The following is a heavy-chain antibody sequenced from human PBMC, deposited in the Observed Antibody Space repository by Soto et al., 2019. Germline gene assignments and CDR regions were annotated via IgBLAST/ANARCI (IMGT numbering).Heavy chain of an antibody. Sequence: QVQVVQSGAEVKKPGSSVKVSCKASGGTFGSYTITWVRQAPGQGLEWLGRIIPIFGVTNYAQKFQDRLTMSADRPTTTAYMELSSRTSADTAVYYCVRDWEITTQTWGFGDSWGQGTLVTVSS. CDR1: GGTFGSYT. J-gene: IGHJ4*02. V-gene: IGHV1-69*04. CDR2: IIPIFGVT. D-gene: IGHD3-10*01. CDR3: VRDWEITTQTWGFGDS.